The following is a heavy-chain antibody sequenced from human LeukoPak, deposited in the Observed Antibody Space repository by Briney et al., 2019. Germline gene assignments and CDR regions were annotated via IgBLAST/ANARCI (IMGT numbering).Heavy chain of an antibody. CDR3: ARGMQYSSGWYLGYYFDY. Sequence: SETLSLTCTVSGGSISSGDYYWSWIRQPPGKGLEWIGYIYYSGSTYYNPSLKSRVTISVDTSKNQFSLKLSSVTAADTAVYYCARGMQYSSGWYLGYYFDYWGQGTLVTVSS. V-gene: IGHV4-30-4*01. J-gene: IGHJ4*02. D-gene: IGHD6-19*01. CDR1: GGSISSGDYY. CDR2: IYYSGST.